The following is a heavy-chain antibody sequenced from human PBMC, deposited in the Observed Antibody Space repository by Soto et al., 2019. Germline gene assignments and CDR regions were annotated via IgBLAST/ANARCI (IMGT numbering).Heavy chain of an antibody. Sequence: SETLSLTCSVSGDSVSRGSYHWSWIRQPPGKGLEWIGFKPYTGSPDYNPSLKSRVVISIDRSKNQFFLKLSSVTATDTAVYFCAKVGWGGDSWGQGTLVTVSS. J-gene: IGHJ4*02. CDR2: KPYTGSP. CDR1: GDSVSRGSYH. CDR3: AKVGWGGDS. D-gene: IGHD7-27*01. V-gene: IGHV4-61*01.